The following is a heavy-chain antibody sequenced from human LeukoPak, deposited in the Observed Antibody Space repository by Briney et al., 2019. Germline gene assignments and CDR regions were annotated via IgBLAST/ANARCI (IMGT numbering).Heavy chain of an antibody. J-gene: IGHJ6*02. CDR1: GFTFSSYW. Sequence: GGSLRLSCAASGFTFSSYWMSWVRQAPGKGLEWVSAISGSGGSTYYADSVKGRFTISRDNSKNTLYLQMNSLRAEDTAVYYCAKAGAATPDYYYYYGMDVWGQGTTVTVSS. V-gene: IGHV3-23*01. D-gene: IGHD2-15*01. CDR2: ISGSGGST. CDR3: AKAGAATPDYYYYYGMDV.